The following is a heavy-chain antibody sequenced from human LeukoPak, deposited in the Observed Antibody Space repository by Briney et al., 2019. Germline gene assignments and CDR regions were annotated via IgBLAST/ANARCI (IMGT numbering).Heavy chain of an antibody. CDR3: ASSIDCSGGSCYLRQGGYYFDY. CDR1: GGTFSSYA. CDR2: IIPIFGTA. D-gene: IGHD2-15*01. J-gene: IGHJ4*02. V-gene: IGHV1-69*13. Sequence: SVKVYCKASGGTFSSYAISWVRQAPGQGLEWMGGIIPIFGTANYAQKFQGRVTITADESTSTAYMELSSLRSEDTAVYYCASSIDCSGGSCYLRQGGYYFDYWGQGTLVTVSS.